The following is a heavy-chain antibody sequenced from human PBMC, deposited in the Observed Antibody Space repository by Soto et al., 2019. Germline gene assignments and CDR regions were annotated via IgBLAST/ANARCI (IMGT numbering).Heavy chain of an antibody. V-gene: IGHV3-72*01. J-gene: IGHJ4*02. CDR3: ASSSGSYSNFDY. D-gene: IGHD3-10*01. CDR1: GFTFSGHY. Sequence: PGGSLRLSCAASGFTFSGHYMDWVRQAPGKGLEWVGRIRKKANSYTTEYAASVKGRFTISRDDSKNSLYLQMNSLNTEDTAVYYCASSSGSYSNFDYWGQGTLVTVYS. CDR2: IRKKANSYTT.